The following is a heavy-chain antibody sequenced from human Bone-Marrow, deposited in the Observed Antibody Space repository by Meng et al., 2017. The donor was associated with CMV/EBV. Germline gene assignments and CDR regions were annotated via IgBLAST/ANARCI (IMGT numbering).Heavy chain of an antibody. CDR2: ISSSGSTI. V-gene: IGHV3-48*03. J-gene: IGHJ4*02. Sequence: GESLKISCAASGFTFSSYEMNRVRQAPGKGLEWVSYISSSGSTIYYADSVKGRFTISRDNAKNSLYLQMHSLRAEDTAVYYCARDAVYAIRAYWGQGTLVTVSS. CDR1: GFTFSSYE. CDR3: ARDAVYAIRAY. D-gene: IGHD2-8*01.